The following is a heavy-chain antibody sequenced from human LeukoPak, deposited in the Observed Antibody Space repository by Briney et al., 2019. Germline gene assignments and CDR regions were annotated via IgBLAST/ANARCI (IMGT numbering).Heavy chain of an antibody. D-gene: IGHD4/OR15-4a*01. CDR2: ITPIFATA. CDR1: GGTFSSYA. CDR3: ARGQSLTYYYYYMDV. V-gene: IGHV1-69*06. Sequence: ASVRVSCKASGGTFSSYAITWVRQAPGQGLEWMGGITPIFATADYAQKFQGRVTITADTSTSTAYMELSSLRSEDTAVYYCARGQSLTYYYYYMDVWGKGTTVTVSS. J-gene: IGHJ6*03.